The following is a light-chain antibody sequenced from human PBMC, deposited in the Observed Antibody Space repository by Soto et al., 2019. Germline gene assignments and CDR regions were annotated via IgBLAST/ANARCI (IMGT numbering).Light chain of an antibody. V-gene: IGKV3D-15*01. CDR3: QQYNNWPIT. Sequence: EIAMTQSPATLSVSPGERATLSCRASQSVSSNLAWYQQKPGQAPRLVIYGASIRATGIPARFSGSGSGTEFTLAISSLQSEDFAVYYCQQYNNWPITFGQGTRLEIK. J-gene: IGKJ5*01. CDR2: GAS. CDR1: QSVSSN.